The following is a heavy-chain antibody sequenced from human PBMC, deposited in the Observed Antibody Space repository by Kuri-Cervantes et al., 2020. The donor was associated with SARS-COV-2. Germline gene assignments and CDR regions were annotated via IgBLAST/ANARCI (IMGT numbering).Heavy chain of an antibody. Sequence: ETLSLTCAASGFTFDDYTMHWVRQAPGKGLEWVSLISWDGGSTYYADSVKGRFTISRDNSKNSLYLQMDSLRTEDTALYYCAKDLRTFAGYSSGCFDYWGQGTLVTVSS. V-gene: IGHV3-43*01. CDR3: AKDLRTFAGYSSGCFDY. CDR1: GFTFDDYT. CDR2: ISWDGGST. D-gene: IGHD6-19*01. J-gene: IGHJ4*02.